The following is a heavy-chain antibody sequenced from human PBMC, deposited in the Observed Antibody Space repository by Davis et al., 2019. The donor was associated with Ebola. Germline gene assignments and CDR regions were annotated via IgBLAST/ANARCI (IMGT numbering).Heavy chain of an antibody. V-gene: IGHV4-30-4*01. CDR2: IYYSRST. Sequence: MPSETLSLTCTVSGGSISSGDYYWSWIRQPPGKGLEWIGYIYYSRSTYYNPSLKSRVTISVDTSKNQFSLKLSSVTAADTAVYYCAKGRFLEWLNGRYYYYGMDVWGKGTTVTVSS. D-gene: IGHD3-3*01. J-gene: IGHJ6*04. CDR3: AKGRFLEWLNGRYYYYGMDV. CDR1: GGSISSGDYY.